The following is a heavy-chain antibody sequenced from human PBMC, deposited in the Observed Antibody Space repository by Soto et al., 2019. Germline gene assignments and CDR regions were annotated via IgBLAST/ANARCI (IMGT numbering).Heavy chain of an antibody. Sequence: QVQLQESGPGLVKPSGTLSLTCAVSGGSISSSNWWSWVRQPPGKGLEWIGEIYHSGSTNYNPSLKSRLTISADKSKNQCSLKLSSVSAADTAVYYCARRNRGVIITSDWFDPWGQGTLVTVSS. CDR2: IYHSGST. V-gene: IGHV4-4*02. CDR1: GGSISSSNW. D-gene: IGHD3-10*01. CDR3: ARRNRGVIITSDWFDP. J-gene: IGHJ5*02.